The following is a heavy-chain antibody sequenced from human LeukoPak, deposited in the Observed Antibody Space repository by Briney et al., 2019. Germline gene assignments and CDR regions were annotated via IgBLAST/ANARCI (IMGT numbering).Heavy chain of an antibody. Sequence: GGSLRLSCAASGFTFRSYWMTWVRQAPGKGLEWVANLNQDGSEKYYVDSVKGRFTISRDNAKNSLYLQMHSLRAEDTALYYCARDAYDDSSESWGQGTLVTVSS. J-gene: IGHJ5*02. D-gene: IGHD3-3*01. CDR3: ARDAYDDSSES. V-gene: IGHV3-7*01. CDR1: GFTFRSYW. CDR2: LNQDGSEK.